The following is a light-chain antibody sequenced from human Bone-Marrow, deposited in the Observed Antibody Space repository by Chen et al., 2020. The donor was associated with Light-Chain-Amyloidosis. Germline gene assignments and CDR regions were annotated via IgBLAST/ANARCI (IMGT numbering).Light chain of an antibody. J-gene: IGLJ3*02. CDR1: NIGSTS. CDR3: QVWDRSSDRPV. V-gene: IGLV3-21*02. Sequence: SYVLTQPSSVSVAPGQTATIACGGNNIGSTSVHWYQQTPGQAPLLVVYEDSDRPSGIPERLSGSNSGNTANLTSSRVEAGDEADYYCQVWDRSSDRPVFGGGTKLTVL. CDR2: EDS.